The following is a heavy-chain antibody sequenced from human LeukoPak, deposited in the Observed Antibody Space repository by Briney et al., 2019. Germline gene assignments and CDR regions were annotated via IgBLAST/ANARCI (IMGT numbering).Heavy chain of an antibody. CDR2: IYYSGST. V-gene: IGHV4-59*01. Sequence: PSETLSLTCTVSGGSISSYYWSWIRQPPGKGLEWIGYIYYSGSTNYNPSLKSRVTISVDTSKNQFSLKLSSVTAADTAVYYCARGAVIGYYYYMDVWGKGTTVTVSS. J-gene: IGHJ6*03. CDR1: GGSISSYY. CDR3: ARGAVIGYYYYMDV.